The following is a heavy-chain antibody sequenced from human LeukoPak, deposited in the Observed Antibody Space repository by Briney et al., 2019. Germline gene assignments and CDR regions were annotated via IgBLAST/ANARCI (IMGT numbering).Heavy chain of an antibody. CDR3: AKAPVTTCRGAFCYPFDY. Sequence: GGSLRLSCAASGFTFDDYAMHWVRQAPGKGLEWVSAISDTGNTYHADSVKGRFTISRDSSKNTLFLQMNRLRPEDAAVYYCAKAPVTTCRGAFCYPFDYWGLGTLVTVSS. CDR1: GFTFDDYA. D-gene: IGHD2-15*01. J-gene: IGHJ4*02. V-gene: IGHV3-23*01. CDR2: ISDTGNT.